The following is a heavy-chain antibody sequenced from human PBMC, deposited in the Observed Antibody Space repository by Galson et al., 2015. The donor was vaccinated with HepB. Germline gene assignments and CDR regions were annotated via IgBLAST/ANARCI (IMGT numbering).Heavy chain of an antibody. V-gene: IGHV1-18*01. Sequence: SVKVSCKASGYTFTSYGISWVRQAPGQGLEWMGWISAYNGNTNYAQKLQGRVTMTTDTSTSTAYMELRSLRSDDTAVYYCARDFHPYSGSYRDAFDIWGQGTMVTASS. CDR3: ARDFHPYSGSYRDAFDI. CDR1: GYTFTSYG. J-gene: IGHJ3*02. D-gene: IGHD1-26*01. CDR2: ISAYNGNT.